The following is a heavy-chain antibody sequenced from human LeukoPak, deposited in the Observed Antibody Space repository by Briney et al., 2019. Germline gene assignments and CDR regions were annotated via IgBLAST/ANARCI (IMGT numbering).Heavy chain of an antibody. CDR2: ISAYNGNT. CDR3: ARQTAVAGTTLDY. Sequence: ASVKVSCKASGYTFTGYYMHWVRQAPGQGLEWMGWISAYNGNTNYAQKLQGRVTMTTDTSTSTAYMELRSLRSDDTAVYYCARQTAVAGTTLDYWGQGTLVTVSS. V-gene: IGHV1-18*04. CDR1: GYTFTGYY. J-gene: IGHJ4*02. D-gene: IGHD6-19*01.